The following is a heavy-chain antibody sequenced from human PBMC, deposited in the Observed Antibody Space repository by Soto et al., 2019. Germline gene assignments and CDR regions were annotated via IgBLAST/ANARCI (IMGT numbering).Heavy chain of an antibody. J-gene: IGHJ4*02. CDR1: GFTVSNSY. CDR2: IYSGGST. D-gene: IGHD2-21*01. Sequence: LGGSLRLSCAASGFTVSNSYMSWVRQAPGKGLEWVSVIYSGGSTYYADSVKGRFTISRDSSKNTLYLQMNSLRAEDTAVYYCARGFQSSFGYWGQGTQGHRLL. CDR3: ARGFQSSFGY. V-gene: IGHV3-53*01.